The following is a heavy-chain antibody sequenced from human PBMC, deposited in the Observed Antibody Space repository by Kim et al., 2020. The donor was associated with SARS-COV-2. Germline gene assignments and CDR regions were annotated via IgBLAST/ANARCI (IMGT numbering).Heavy chain of an antibody. CDR2: ITRDGSDK. J-gene: IGHJ4*02. V-gene: IGHV3-7*01. D-gene: IGHD3-16*01. Sequence: GGSLRLSCVASGFTFSRYWMSWVRQAPGKGLEWVANITRDGSDKYYVYSVKGRTTIARDNAKNSLYLKKNRLRAEDTAVYYCGSDYYFDYDYWGQGTLVTVSS. CDR1: GFTFSRYW. CDR3: GSDYYFDYDY.